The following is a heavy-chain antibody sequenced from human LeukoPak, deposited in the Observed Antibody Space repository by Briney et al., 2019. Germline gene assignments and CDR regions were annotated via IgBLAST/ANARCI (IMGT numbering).Heavy chain of an antibody. CDR2: IKQDGSEK. V-gene: IGHV3-7*01. CDR1: GFTFSSYW. Sequence: PGGSLRLSCAASGFTFSSYWMSWVRQAPGKGLEWVVNIKQDGSEKYYVDSVKGRFTISRDNAKNSLSLQMNSLRAEDTAVYYCARTAYGWLQANFDYWGQGTLVTVSS. CDR3: ARTAYGWLQANFDY. D-gene: IGHD5-24*01. J-gene: IGHJ4*02.